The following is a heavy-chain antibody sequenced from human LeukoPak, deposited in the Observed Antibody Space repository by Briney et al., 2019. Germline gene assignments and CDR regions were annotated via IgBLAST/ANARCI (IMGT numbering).Heavy chain of an antibody. CDR1: GESFSGYY. V-gene: IGHV4-34*01. CDR2: INHSGST. Sequence: PSETLSLTCAVYGESFSGYYWSWIRQPPGKGLEWIGEINHSGSTNYNPSLKSRVTISVDTSKNQFSLKLSSVTAADTAVYYCARCRSILLGYSSSWYQAFYFDYWGQGTLVTVSS. J-gene: IGHJ4*02. D-gene: IGHD6-13*01. CDR3: ARCRSILLGYSSSWYQAFYFDY.